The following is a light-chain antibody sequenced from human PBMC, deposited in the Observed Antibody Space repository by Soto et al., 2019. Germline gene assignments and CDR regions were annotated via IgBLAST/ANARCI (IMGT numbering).Light chain of an antibody. CDR2: DAS. V-gene: IGKV1-5*01. J-gene: IGKJ1*01. Sequence: DIQMTQSPSTLSASVGDRVTITCRASQSINYWLAWYQQRPGKAPKLLIYDASTLHSGAPSRFSGSGSGTDFPLTITDLQPDDFATYYCQHYNGYSPWAFGLGTRVEI. CDR1: QSINYW. CDR3: QHYNGYSPWA.